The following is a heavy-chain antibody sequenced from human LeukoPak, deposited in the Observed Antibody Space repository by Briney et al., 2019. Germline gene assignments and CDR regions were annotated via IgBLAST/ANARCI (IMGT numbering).Heavy chain of an antibody. J-gene: IGHJ3*02. CDR3: AKVIVSDDAFDI. D-gene: IGHD2-2*01. CDR2: ISWNSGSI. V-gene: IGHV3-9*01. Sequence: PGGSLRLSCAASGFTFDDYAMHWVRQAPGKGLEWVSGISWNSGSIGYADSVKGRFTISRDNAKNSLYLQMHSLRAEDTALYYCAKVIVSDDAFDIWGQGTMVTVSS. CDR1: GFTFDDYA.